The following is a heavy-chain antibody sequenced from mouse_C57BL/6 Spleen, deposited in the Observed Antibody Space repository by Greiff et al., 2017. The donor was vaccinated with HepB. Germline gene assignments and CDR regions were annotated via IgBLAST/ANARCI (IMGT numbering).Heavy chain of an antibody. J-gene: IGHJ2*01. D-gene: IGHD1-1*01. V-gene: IGHV1-80*01. CDR1: GYAFSSYW. Sequence: VKLVESGAELVKPGASVKISCKASGYAFSSYWMNWVKQRPGKGLEWIGQIYPGDGDTNYNGKFKGKATLTADKSSSTAYMQLSSLTSEDSAVYFCAYGSTSYYFDYWGQGTTLTVSS. CDR2: IYPGDGDT. CDR3: AYGSTSYYFDY.